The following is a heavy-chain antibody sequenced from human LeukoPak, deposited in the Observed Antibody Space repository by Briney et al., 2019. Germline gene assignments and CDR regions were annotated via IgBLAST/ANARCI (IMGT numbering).Heavy chain of an antibody. Sequence: GGSLRLSCAASGFTFSSYSMNWVRQAPGKGLEWVSSISSSGSTIYYADSVKGRFTISRDNAKNSLYLQMNSLRAEDTAVYYCARDQVSGDDYYYYMDVWGKGTTVTISS. CDR1: GFTFSSYS. D-gene: IGHD2-21*01. CDR2: ISSSGSTI. J-gene: IGHJ6*03. CDR3: ARDQVSGDDYYYYMDV. V-gene: IGHV3-48*04.